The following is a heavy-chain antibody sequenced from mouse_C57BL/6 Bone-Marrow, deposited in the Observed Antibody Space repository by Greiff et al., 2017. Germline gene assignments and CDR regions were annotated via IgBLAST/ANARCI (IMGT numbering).Heavy chain of an antibody. D-gene: IGHD4-1*01. Sequence: EVKLMESGGGLVQPKGSLKLSCAASGFSFNTYAMNWVRQAPGKGLEWVARIRSKSNNYATYYADSVKDRFTISRDDSESMLYLQMNNLKTEDTAMYYCVRNLGENFDCWGQGTTLTVSS. CDR3: VRNLGENFDC. V-gene: IGHV10-1*01. CDR2: IRSKSNNYAT. J-gene: IGHJ2*01. CDR1: GFSFNTYA.